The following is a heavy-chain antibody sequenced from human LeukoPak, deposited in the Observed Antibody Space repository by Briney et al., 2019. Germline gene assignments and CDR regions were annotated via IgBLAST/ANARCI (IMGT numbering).Heavy chain of an antibody. V-gene: IGHV3-7*02. CDR3: ARGYWYFDL. Sequence: GGSLRLSCAASGFTFSNYWMNWVRQAPGKGVEWVANIKQDGSEKYYVDSVKGRFTISRDSAQNSLYLQMNSLRAEDTAICYCARGYWYFDLWGRGTLVTVSS. CDR2: IKQDGSEK. J-gene: IGHJ2*01. CDR1: GFTFSNYW.